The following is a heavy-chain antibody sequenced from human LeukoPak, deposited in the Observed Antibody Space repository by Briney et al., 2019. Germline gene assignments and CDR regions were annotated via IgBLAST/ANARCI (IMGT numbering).Heavy chain of an antibody. D-gene: IGHD2-2*01. V-gene: IGHV2-5*01. CDR1: WFSLSTSGVG. J-gene: IGHJ5*02. Sequence: SGPTLVKPTQTLTLTCTFSWFSLSTSGVGVGLIRQPPGKALDWLALIYWNDDKRYSPSLKSRLTITKDTSKNQVVLTMTNMDPVDTATYYCARAVSPGYCSSTSCLTWFDPWGQGTLVTVSS. CDR2: IYWNDDK. CDR3: ARAVSPGYCSSTSCLTWFDP.